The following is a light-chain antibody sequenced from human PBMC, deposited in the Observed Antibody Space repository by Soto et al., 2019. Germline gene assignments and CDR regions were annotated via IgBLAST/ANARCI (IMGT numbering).Light chain of an antibody. J-gene: IGLJ3*02. CDR1: SSNIGNNA. V-gene: IGLV1-36*01. CDR2: YDD. Sequence: QAVLSQPPSVSEAPRQRVTISCSGSSSNIGNNAVNWYQQLPRKAPKLLIYYDDLLPSGVSDRFSGSKSGASASLAISGLQSEDEADYYCAAWDDSLNGWVFGGGTKLTVL. CDR3: AAWDDSLNGWV.